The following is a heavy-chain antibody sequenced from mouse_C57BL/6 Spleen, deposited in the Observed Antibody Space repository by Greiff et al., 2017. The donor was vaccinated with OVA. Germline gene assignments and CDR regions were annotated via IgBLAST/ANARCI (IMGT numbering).Heavy chain of an antibody. CDR2: IYPGSGST. V-gene: IGHV1-55*01. CDR1: GYTFTSYW. D-gene: IGHD6-5*01. J-gene: IGHJ4*01. CDR3: ARRLYAPAMDY. Sequence: QVQLQQSGAELVKPGASVKMSCKASGYTFTSYWITWVKQRPGQGLEWIGDIYPGSGSTNYNEKFKSKATLTVDTSSSTAYMQLSSLTSEDSAVYYCARRLYAPAMDYWGQGTSVTVSS.